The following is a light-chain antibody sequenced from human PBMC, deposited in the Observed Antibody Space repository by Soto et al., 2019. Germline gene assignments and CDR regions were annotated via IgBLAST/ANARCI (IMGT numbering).Light chain of an antibody. CDR3: CSYAGSSTYVV. Sequence: QSALTQPASVSGSPGQSITISCTGTSSDVGSYNLVSWYQQHPGKAPKLMIYEVSKRPSGVSNRFSGSKSGKTASLTISGLQAEDEADYYGCSYAGSSTYVVFGGGTKVTVL. V-gene: IGLV2-23*02. CDR2: EVS. CDR1: SSDVGSYNL. J-gene: IGLJ2*01.